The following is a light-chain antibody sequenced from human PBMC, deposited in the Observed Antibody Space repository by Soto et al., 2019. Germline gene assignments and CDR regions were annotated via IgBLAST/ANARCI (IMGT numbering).Light chain of an antibody. CDR1: QSISSF. V-gene: IGKV1-39*01. CDR3: QQSYSVPCT. CDR2: AAS. Sequence: DIPMTQSPSSLSASVGDRVTITCRASQSISSFLNWYQQKPGKAPKPLIYAASSLQSGVPARFSGSGSGRDFTLTISSLPPEDFATYYCQQSYSVPCTFGQGTKLEIK. J-gene: IGKJ2*02.